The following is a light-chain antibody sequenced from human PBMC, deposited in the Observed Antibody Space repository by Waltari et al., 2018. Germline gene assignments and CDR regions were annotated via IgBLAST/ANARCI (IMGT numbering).Light chain of an antibody. V-gene: IGKV3-20*01. CDR2: GAS. CDR1: RS. J-gene: IGKJ1*01. CDR3: QHYVRLPAT. Sequence: RSLSWYRRKPGRAPRLLRFGASRRATGIPDRFSGSGSGTDVSLTMSRLETEDFAVYDCQHYVRLPATFGQGTKVESK.